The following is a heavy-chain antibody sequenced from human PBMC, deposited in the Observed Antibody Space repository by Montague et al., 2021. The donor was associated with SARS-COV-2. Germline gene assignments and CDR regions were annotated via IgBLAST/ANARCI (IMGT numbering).Heavy chain of an antibody. D-gene: IGHD3-22*01. J-gene: IGHJ4*02. V-gene: IGHV4-34*01. CDR1: DGSFSDYS. CDR3: ARGRQHINMVVVVVTGREYYFDF. CDR2: INHRGST. Sequence: SDTLSLTCAVYDGSFSDYSWTWIRQPPGKGLEWIGEINHRGSTNYNPSLKSRVTISVDTSKNQFSLKMTSVTAADTAVYYCARGRQHINMVVVVVTGREYYFDFWGQGILVAVSS.